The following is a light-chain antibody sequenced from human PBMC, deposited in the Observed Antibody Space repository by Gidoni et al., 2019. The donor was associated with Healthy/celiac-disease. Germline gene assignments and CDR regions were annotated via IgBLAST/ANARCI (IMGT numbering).Light chain of an antibody. J-gene: IGKJ2*01. CDR1: QSISSY. CDR2: AAS. Sequence: DIQMTQTPSSLSASVGDRVTITCRASQSISSYLNWYQQKPGKATKLLIYAASSLQGGVPSRLSGSGSGTDFTLTISSLKPEDFATYYCEQSYSTPYTFGQGTKLEIK. CDR3: EQSYSTPYT. V-gene: IGKV1-39*01.